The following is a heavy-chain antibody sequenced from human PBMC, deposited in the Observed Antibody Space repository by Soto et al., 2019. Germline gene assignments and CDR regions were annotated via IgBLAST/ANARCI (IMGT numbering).Heavy chain of an antibody. CDR1: GFTFNNYA. V-gene: IGHV3-23*01. D-gene: IGHD5-12*01. CDR3: AKSASGYYKLIDY. CDR2: ISGSGTYT. Sequence: PGGSLSLSCAASGFTFNNYAMSWVRQAPGKGLEWVSGISGSGTYTYFADSVRGRFTISRDNSKNTLFLQMSSLRAEDTAIYYCAKSASGYYKLIDYWGQGTLVTVSS. J-gene: IGHJ4*02.